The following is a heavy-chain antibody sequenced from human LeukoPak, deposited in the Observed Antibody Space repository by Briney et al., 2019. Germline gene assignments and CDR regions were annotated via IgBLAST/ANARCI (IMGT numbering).Heavy chain of an antibody. J-gene: IGHJ3*02. D-gene: IGHD3-3*01. CDR1: GGSISSYY. V-gene: IGHV4-4*07. Sequence: SETLSLTCTVSGGSISSYYWNWIWQPAGKGLEWIGRISASGNTNYNPSLKSRVTLSVDASKNQFSLRLTSVTAADTAVYFCARGVTVFGGAPKGALDIWGRGTMVTVFS. CDR3: ARGVTVFGGAPKGALDI. CDR2: ISASGNT.